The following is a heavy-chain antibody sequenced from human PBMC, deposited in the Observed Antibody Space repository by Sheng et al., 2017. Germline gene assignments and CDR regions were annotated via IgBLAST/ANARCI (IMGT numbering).Heavy chain of an antibody. CDR3: ANAPSRLGGRRTRDRRPHGGVDS. Sequence: QVQLVESGGGVVQPGRSLRLSCAASGFTFSSYGMHWVXQAPGKGLEWVAVISYDGSNKYYADSVKGRFTISRDNSKNTLYLQMNSLRAEDTAVYYCANAPSRLGGRRTRDRRPHGGVDS. CDR2: ISYDGSNK. V-gene: IGHV3-30*18. D-gene: IGHD3-9*01. J-gene: IGHJ5*01. CDR1: GFTFSSYG.